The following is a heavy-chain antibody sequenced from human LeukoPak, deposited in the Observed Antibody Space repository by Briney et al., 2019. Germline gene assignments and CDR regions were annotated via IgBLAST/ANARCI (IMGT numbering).Heavy chain of an antibody. Sequence: GASVKVSCKASGYAFTGYYMHWVRQAPGQGLEWMGWINPNSGGTNYAQKFQGRVTMTRDTSISTAYMELSRLRSDDTAVYYCARDLGCCSTSCYQTGNWFDPWGQGTLVTVSS. CDR1: GYAFTGYY. D-gene: IGHD2-2*01. CDR2: INPNSGGT. CDR3: ARDLGCCSTSCYQTGNWFDP. J-gene: IGHJ5*02. V-gene: IGHV1-2*02.